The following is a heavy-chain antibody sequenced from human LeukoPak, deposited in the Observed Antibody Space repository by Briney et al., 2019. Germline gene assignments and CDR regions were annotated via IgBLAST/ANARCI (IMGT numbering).Heavy chain of an antibody. V-gene: IGHV3-7*01. CDR3: ASHSYGYNH. CDR1: EIIITSYW. CDR2: IKQDGSEK. Sequence: PGGSLRLSCAASEIIITSYWMSWVRQTPGKGLEWVANIKQDGSEKNYVDSVKGRFTIFRDNARNSLYLQMNSLRAEDTAVYYCASHSYGYNHWGQGTLVIVSS. J-gene: IGHJ5*02. D-gene: IGHD3-16*01.